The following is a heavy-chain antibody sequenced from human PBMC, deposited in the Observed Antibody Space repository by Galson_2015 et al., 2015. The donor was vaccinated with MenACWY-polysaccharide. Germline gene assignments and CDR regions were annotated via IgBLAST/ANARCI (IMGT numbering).Heavy chain of an antibody. CDR2: ISWNSGSI. CDR1: GFTFDDYA. Sequence: SLRLSCAASGFTFDDYAMHWVRHAPGKGLEWVSGISWNSGSIGYADSVKGRFTISRDNAKNSLYLQMNSLRAEDSALYYCAKDKGSYGQYYYYYYGMDVWGQGTTVTVSS. J-gene: IGHJ6*02. D-gene: IGHD5-18*01. V-gene: IGHV3-9*01. CDR3: AKDKGSYGQYYYYYYGMDV.